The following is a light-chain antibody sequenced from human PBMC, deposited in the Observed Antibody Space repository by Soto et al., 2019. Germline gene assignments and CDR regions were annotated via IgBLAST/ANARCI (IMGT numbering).Light chain of an antibody. Sequence: DFVMTQAPDSLAVSLGERATINCKSSQSVLYNSNNKNHLGWFQQKPGHPPKLLIYGASFRPSGVPDRFSGNGSGTDFTLNISSLQAEDVAVYYCQQYYSIPFTFGQGTKLEI. CDR1: QSVLYNSNNKNH. CDR3: QQYYSIPFT. V-gene: IGKV4-1*01. J-gene: IGKJ2*01. CDR2: GAS.